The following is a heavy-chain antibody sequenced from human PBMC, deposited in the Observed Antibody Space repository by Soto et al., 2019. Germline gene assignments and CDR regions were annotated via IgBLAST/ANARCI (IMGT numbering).Heavy chain of an antibody. CDR1: GGTFYTYT. V-gene: IGHV1-69*13. CDR3: ARIPRYSFPTSDDLDS. D-gene: IGHD5-18*01. Sequence: SVKFSCKASGGTFYTYTFSWVRQAPGQGLEWMGSITPIYPTTNYAEKFQGRLTVTADGSTNTAYMELNSLTSDDTAVYYCARIPRYSFPTSDDLDSWGQGTLVTVS. J-gene: IGHJ4*02. CDR2: ITPIYPTT.